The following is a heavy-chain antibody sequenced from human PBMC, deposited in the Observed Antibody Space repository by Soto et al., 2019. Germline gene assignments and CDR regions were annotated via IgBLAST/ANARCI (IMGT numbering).Heavy chain of an antibody. D-gene: IGHD2-15*01. J-gene: IGHJ4*01. CDR1: GGPFSDYY. CDR2: INQSGST. V-gene: IGHV4-34*01. CDR3: ARGGYCSGGSCSGPSFEY. Sequence: QVQLQQWGAGLLKPSETLSLTCAVHGGPFSDYYWSWIRQPPGKGLEWIGEINQSGSTDYNPSLKSRVTISVDTSKNQFSLKLSSVTAADTALYYCARGGYCSGGSCSGPSFEYWGHVTLVTVSS.